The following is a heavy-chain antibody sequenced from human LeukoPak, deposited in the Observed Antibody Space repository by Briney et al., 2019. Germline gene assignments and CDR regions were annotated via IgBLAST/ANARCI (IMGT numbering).Heavy chain of an antibody. J-gene: IGHJ4*02. CDR1: GGSFSGYY. V-gene: IGHV4-34*01. CDR3: ARSGVAAAPPFDY. CDR2: INHSGST. D-gene: IGHD6-13*01. Sequence: SETLSLTCAVYGGSFSGYYWSWIRQPPGKGLEWIGEINHSGSTSYNPSLKSRVTISVDTSKNQFSLKLSSVTAADTAVYYCARSGVAAAPPFDYWGQGTLVTVSS.